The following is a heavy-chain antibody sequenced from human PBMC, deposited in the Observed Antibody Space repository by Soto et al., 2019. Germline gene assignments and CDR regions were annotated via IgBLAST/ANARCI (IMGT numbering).Heavy chain of an antibody. CDR1: GFTFNYYP. J-gene: IGHJ6*02. Sequence: QMQLVESGGGVDQPGESLRLSCAASGFTFNYYPMHWVRQTPGKGLEWVAVISFDGSNKYYADSVKGRFTISRDNSKNMLYLQMNSLRAEDAAVYYCARLPGALVAVLYIYPLDGREAMSDVDVWGQGTTVSVSS. D-gene: IGHD6-19*01. V-gene: IGHV3-30-3*01. CDR2: ISFDGSNK. CDR3: ARLPGALVAVLYIYPLDGREAMSDVDV.